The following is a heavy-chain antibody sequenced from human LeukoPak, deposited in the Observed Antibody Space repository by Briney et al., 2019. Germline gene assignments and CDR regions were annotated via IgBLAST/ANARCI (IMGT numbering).Heavy chain of an antibody. J-gene: IGHJ4*02. CDR2: INHSGST. V-gene: IGHV4-34*01. D-gene: IGHD3-10*01. Sequence: SETLSLTCAVYGGSFSGYYWSWIRQPPGKGLEWIGEINHSGSTDYNPSLKSRVTISVDTSKNQFSLRLSSVTAADTAVYYCARAGDAAGVFDYWGQGTLVTVSS. CDR1: GGSFSGYY. CDR3: ARAGDAAGVFDY.